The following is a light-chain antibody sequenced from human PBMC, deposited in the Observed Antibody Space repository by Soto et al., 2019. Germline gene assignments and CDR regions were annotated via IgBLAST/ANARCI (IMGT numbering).Light chain of an antibody. CDR3: QQRGDWPPT. Sequence: EIVLTQSPATLSLSPGERATLPCRASQSLSRHLAWSQQIPGQAPRLLIYNTSNRATGIPARFSGSGSGTDFTLTISSLEPEDFAVYYCQQRGDWPPTFGGGTKVEIK. V-gene: IGKV3-11*01. CDR1: QSLSRH. CDR2: NTS. J-gene: IGKJ4*01.